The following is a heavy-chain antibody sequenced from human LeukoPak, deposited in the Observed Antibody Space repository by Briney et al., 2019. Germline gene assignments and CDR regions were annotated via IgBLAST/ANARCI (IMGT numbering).Heavy chain of an antibody. Sequence: SQTLSLTCAISGXSVSSNSPAWNWITQSPSRGLEWLGRTYYRSKWYNDYAVSVQSRINIDPDTSNNQFSLQLNSVTPEDTAVYYCARSPYSSSWYGYNWFDPWGQGTLVTVSS. CDR1: GXSVSSNSPA. J-gene: IGHJ5*02. D-gene: IGHD6-13*01. CDR3: ARSPYSSSWYGYNWFDP. CDR2: TYYRSKWYN. V-gene: IGHV6-1*01.